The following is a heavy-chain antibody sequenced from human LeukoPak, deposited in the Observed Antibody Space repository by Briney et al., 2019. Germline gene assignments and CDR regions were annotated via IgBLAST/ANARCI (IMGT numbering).Heavy chain of an antibody. V-gene: IGHV4-59*01. D-gene: IGHD3-22*01. Sequence: PSETLSLTCTVPGGSISSYYWSWIRQPPGKGLEWIGYIYYSGSTNYNPSLKSRVTISVDTSKNQFSLKLGSVTAADTAVYYCARLYYYDSSGNNWFDPWGQGTLVTVSS. J-gene: IGHJ5*02. CDR1: GGSISSYY. CDR3: ARLYYYDSSGNNWFDP. CDR2: IYYSGST.